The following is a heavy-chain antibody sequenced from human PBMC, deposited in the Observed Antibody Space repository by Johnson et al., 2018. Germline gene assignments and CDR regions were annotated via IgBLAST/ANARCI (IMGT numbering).Heavy chain of an antibody. Sequence: VQLQESGGGFVQPGGSLRLSCTASGFAFSGYWMHWVRQAPGKGLVWVSRVNNVGTVTNYADSVGGRFVISRDNAKDTLYLQMNSLRTEDTAFYYCVRAHVSCVSCSSLQHWGPGTLGTVSS. D-gene: IGHD2-15*01. V-gene: IGHV3-74*01. J-gene: IGHJ1*01. CDR3: VRAHVSCVSCSSLQH. CDR1: GFAFSGYW. CDR2: VNNVGTVT.